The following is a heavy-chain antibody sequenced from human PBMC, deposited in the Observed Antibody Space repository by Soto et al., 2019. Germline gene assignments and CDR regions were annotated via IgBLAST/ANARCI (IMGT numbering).Heavy chain of an antibody. CDR3: AKNQGVELVPLATVDWFDP. V-gene: IGHV3-23*01. D-gene: IGHD1-26*01. CDR2: ISGSGCKK. J-gene: IGHJ5*02. CDR1: GFIFENFG. Sequence: GGALRLSCAASGFIFENFGMSWVRQAPGKGLEWISSISGSGCKKYYADSGKGRFTISRDNSKSTVYLELNNLSAEDTAVYHCAKNQGVELVPLATVDWFDPWGQGSVVTVSS.